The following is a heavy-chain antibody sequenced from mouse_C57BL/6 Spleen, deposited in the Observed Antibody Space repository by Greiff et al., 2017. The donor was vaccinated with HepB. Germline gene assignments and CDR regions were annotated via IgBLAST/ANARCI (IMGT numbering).Heavy chain of an antibody. CDR3: ARTRTTVVGDAMDY. CDR1: GYTFTSYW. Sequence: VQLVESGAELAKPGASVKLSCKASGYTFTSYWMHWVKLRPGQGLEWIGYINPSSGYTKYNQKFKDKATLTADKSSSTAYMQLSSLTYEDSAVYYCARTRTTVVGDAMDYWGQGTSVTVSS. V-gene: IGHV1-7*01. CDR2: INPSSGYT. J-gene: IGHJ4*01. D-gene: IGHD1-1*01.